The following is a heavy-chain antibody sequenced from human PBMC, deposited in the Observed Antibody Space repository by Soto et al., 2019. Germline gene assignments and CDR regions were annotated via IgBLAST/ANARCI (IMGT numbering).Heavy chain of an antibody. D-gene: IGHD6-19*01. Sequence: SETLSLTCTLSGGSISSYYWSWIRQPPGKGLEWIGYIYYSRSTNYNPSLKSRVTISVDTSKNQFSLKLSSVTAADTAVYYCARVIAYSSGWSDAFDIWGQGTMVT. CDR3: ARVIAYSSGWSDAFDI. J-gene: IGHJ3*02. CDR1: GGSISSYY. V-gene: IGHV4-59*01. CDR2: IYYSRST.